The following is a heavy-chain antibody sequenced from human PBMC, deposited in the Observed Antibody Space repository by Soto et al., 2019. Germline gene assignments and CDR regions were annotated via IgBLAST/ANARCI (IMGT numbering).Heavy chain of an antibody. V-gene: IGHV3-49*03. CDR2: IRSKAYGGTT. J-gene: IGHJ4*02. D-gene: IGHD3-3*01. Sequence: PGGSLRLSCTASGIAFGDYAMSWFRQAPGKGLEWVGFIRSKAYGGTTEYAASVKGRFTISRDDSKSIAYLQMNSLKTEDTAVYYCTRWGGYYDFWSGYYSGGYWGQGTLVTVSS. CDR3: TRWGGYYDFWSGYYSGGY. CDR1: GIAFGDYA.